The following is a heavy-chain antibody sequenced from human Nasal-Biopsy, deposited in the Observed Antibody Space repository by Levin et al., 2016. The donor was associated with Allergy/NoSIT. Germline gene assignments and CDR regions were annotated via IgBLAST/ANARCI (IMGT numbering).Heavy chain of an antibody. CDR1: GYSFTSYF. Sequence: ASVKVSCKASGYSFTSYFVQWVRHAPGQGLEWMGVINPGDGRARYAQKFQGRITLTRDTSTSTVYMELSGLRSDDTAVYYCGRDWIPAAALLSSLSYDMDVWGQGTTVTVSS. J-gene: IGHJ6*03. V-gene: IGHV1-46*01. CDR3: GRDWIPAAALLSSLSYDMDV. D-gene: IGHD6-13*01. CDR2: INPGDGRA.